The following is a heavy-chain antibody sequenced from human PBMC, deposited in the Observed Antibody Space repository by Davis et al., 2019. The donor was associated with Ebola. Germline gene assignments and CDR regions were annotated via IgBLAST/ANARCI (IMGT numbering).Heavy chain of an antibody. CDR3: AREGYAGYVRVSGSYYADY. J-gene: IGHJ4*02. CDR1: GFSASSYS. V-gene: IGHV3-48*02. Sequence: GESLKISCAFSGFSASSYSMNWVRQAPGKGLEWVSYISSTSRTIYYADSVKGRFTVSRDNAENSVYLQLNSLTDEDTAVYYCAREGYAGYVRVSGSYYADYWGQGTLVTVSS. D-gene: IGHD5-12*01. CDR2: ISSTSRTI.